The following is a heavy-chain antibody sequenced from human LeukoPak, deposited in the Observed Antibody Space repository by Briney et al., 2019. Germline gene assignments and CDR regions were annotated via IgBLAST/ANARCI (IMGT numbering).Heavy chain of an antibody. CDR2: IYSGGST. J-gene: IGHJ4*02. V-gene: IGHV3-53*01. D-gene: IGHD3-10*01. CDR1: GFTFSTRS. Sequence: GGSLRLSCAASGFTFSTRSMNWVRQAPGKGLEWVSVIYSGGSTYYADSVKGRFTISRDNSKNTLYLQMNSLRAEDTAVYYCARERTAYYGSGSSYFDYWGQGTLVTVSS. CDR3: ARERTAYYGSGSSYFDY.